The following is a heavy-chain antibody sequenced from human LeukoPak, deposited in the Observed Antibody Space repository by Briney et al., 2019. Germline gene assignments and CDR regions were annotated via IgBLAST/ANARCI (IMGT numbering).Heavy chain of an antibody. J-gene: IGHJ4*02. D-gene: IGHD6-19*01. CDR2: ISAYNGDT. CDR1: GYTFTNSG. V-gene: IGHV1-18*01. CDR3: ARGTVSGGSPLDY. Sequence: ASVKVSCKASGYTFTNSGISWVRQAPGQGLEWMGWISAYNGDTNYAQNLQGRVTMTTDTPTGTAHMELRSLRSDDTAVYYCARGTVSGGSPLDYWGQGTLVTVSS.